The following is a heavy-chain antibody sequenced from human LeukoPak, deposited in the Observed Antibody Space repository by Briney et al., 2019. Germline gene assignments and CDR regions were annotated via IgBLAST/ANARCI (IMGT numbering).Heavy chain of an antibody. V-gene: IGHV4-39*07. Sequence: PSETLSLTCTVSGGSISSSSYYWGWIRQPPGKGLEWIGSIYYSGSTYYNPSLKSRVTISFVDTSKNQFSLKLNSVTAADTAVYYCAKSNGYGLIDIWGQGTMVTVSS. CDR1: GGSISSSSYY. J-gene: IGHJ3*02. D-gene: IGHD3-22*01. CDR3: AKSNGYGLIDI. CDR2: IYYSGST.